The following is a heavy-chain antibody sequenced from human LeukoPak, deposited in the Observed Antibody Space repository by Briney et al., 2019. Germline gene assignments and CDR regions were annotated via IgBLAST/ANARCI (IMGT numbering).Heavy chain of an antibody. CDR2: IYHSGST. V-gene: IGHV4-4*02. CDR3: ARSILTGYYPAYFDY. J-gene: IGHJ4*02. CDR1: GGSISSSNW. Sequence: SETLSLTCAVSGGSISSSNWWSWVRQPPGKGLEWIGEIYHSGSTNYNPSLKSRVTISVDKSKNQFSLKLSSVTAADTAVYYCARSILTGYYPAYFDYWGQGTLVTVSS. D-gene: IGHD3-9*01.